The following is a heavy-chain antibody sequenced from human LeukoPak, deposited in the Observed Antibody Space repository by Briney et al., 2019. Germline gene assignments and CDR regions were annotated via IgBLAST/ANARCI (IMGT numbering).Heavy chain of an antibody. D-gene: IGHD2-2*01. CDR1: GYSFTSYW. V-gene: IGHV5-51*01. CDR3: ARQAVPVAKYFQH. CDR2: IYPGDSDT. Sequence: GESLKISCKGSGYSFTSYWIGWVRQMPGKGLEWMGIIYPGDSDTRYSPSFQGQVTISADKSISTAYLQWSSLKASDTAMYYCARQAVPVAKYFQHWGQGTLVTVSS. J-gene: IGHJ1*01.